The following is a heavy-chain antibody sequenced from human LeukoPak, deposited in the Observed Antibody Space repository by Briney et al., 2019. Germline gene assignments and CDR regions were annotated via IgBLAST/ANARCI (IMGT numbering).Heavy chain of an antibody. J-gene: IGHJ4*02. CDR2: IRSKAYGGTT. Sequence: GGSLRLSCTASGFTLGDYAMSWFRQARGKGLEWVGFIRSKAYGGTTEYAASVKGRFTISRDDSKSIAYLQMNSLKTEDTAVYYCTKCTNGVCYGDYFDYWGQGTLVTVSS. CDR3: TKCTNGVCYGDYFDY. D-gene: IGHD2-8*01. V-gene: IGHV3-49*03. CDR1: GFTLGDYA.